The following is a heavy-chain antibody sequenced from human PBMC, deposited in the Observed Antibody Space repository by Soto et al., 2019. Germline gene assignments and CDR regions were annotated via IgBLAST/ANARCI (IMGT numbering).Heavy chain of an antibody. V-gene: IGHV1-3*01. D-gene: IGHD2-15*01. Sequence: ASVKVSCKASGDTRTDFSMHWVRQAPGQRPEWMGWLSVGNGDTKYSQKFQGRVTITRDTSARTAYMELSNLRSEDTAVYYCATSEGDCGGGSCYNYFYYYGTDVWGQVTTVTVSS. CDR1: GDTRTDFS. CDR3: ATSEGDCGGGSCYNYFYYYGTDV. J-gene: IGHJ6*02. CDR2: LSVGNGDT.